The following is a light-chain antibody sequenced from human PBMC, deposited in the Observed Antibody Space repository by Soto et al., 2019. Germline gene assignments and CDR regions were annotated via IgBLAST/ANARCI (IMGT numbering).Light chain of an antibody. V-gene: IGKV1-17*01. CDR3: LQHDSNVWT. CDR1: QDIQND. Sequence: GDRVTITCLASQDIQNDLGWYQQKPGKAPKRLIYAASSLQSGVTSRFSGSRSGTEFTLTISSLQPEDFATYYCLQHDSNVWTFGQGTKVEIK. CDR2: AAS. J-gene: IGKJ1*01.